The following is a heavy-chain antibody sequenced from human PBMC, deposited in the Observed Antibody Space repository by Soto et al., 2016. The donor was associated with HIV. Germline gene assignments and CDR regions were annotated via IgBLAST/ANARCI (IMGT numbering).Heavy chain of an antibody. CDR3: AGGTGTISPFDY. D-gene: IGHD1-7*01. CDR2: IYYSGST. J-gene: IGHJ4*02. V-gene: IGHV4-61*08. CDR1: GGSISSGGYY. Sequence: QVQLQESGPGLVKPSQTLSLTCTVSGGSISSGGYYWSWIRQPPGKGLEWIGYIYYSGSTNYNPSLKSRVTISVDTSKNQFSLKLSSVTAADTAVYYCAGGTGTISPFDYWGQGTLVTVSS.